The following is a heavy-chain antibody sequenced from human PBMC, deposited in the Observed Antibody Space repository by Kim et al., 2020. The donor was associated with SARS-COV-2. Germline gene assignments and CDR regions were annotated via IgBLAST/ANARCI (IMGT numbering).Heavy chain of an antibody. J-gene: IGHJ4*02. CDR1: GFTFSSYE. D-gene: IGHD1-7*01. CDR2: ISSSGTTI. Sequence: GGSLRLSCAASGFTFSSYEMNWVRQAPGKGLEWVSYISSSGTTIYYTDSVKGRFTISRDNAKNSLYLQMNSLRAEDTAVYYCARGNSEDYWSQGTLVTVPA. CDR3: ARGNSEDY. V-gene: IGHV3-48*03.